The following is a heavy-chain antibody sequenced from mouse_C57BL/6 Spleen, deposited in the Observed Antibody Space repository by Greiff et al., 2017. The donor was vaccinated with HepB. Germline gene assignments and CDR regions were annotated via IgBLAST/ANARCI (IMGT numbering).Heavy chain of an antibody. V-gene: IGHV1-50*01. D-gene: IGHD2-3*01. CDR3: ARIGYYDC. CDR1: GYTFTSYW. J-gene: IGHJ2*01. CDR2: IDPSDSYT. Sequence: QVQLQQPGAELVKPGASVKLSCKASGYTFTSYWMQWVKQRPGQGLEWIGEIDPSDSYTNYNQKFKGKATLTVDTSSSTAYMQLSSLTSEDSAVYYCARIGYYDCWGQGTTLTVSS.